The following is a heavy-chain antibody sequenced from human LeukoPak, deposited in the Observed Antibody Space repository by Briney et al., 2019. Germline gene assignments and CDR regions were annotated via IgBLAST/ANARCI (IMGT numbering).Heavy chain of an antibody. CDR3: ATIYDFWSGYCFDY. CDR2: INPNSGGT. Sequence: ASVKVSCKASGYTFTGYYMHWVRQAPGQGLEWMGRINPNSGGTNYAQKFQGRVTMTRDMSISTAYMELSRLRSDDTAVYYCATIYDFWSGYCFDYWGQGTLVTVSS. V-gene: IGHV1-2*06. J-gene: IGHJ4*02. D-gene: IGHD3-3*01. CDR1: GYTFTGYY.